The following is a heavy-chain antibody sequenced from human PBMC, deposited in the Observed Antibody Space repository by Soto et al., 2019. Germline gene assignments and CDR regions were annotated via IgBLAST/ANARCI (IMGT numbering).Heavy chain of an antibody. J-gene: IGHJ4*02. V-gene: IGHV1-18*01. Sequence: GASVKVSCKDSVYTITSYGISWVRQAPGQGLEWMGWISAYNGNTNYAQKLQGRVTMTTDTSTSTAYMELRSLRSDDTAVYYCARDPLSMVRGVIIPFDYWGQGTLVTVSS. D-gene: IGHD3-10*01. CDR1: VYTITSYG. CDR2: ISAYNGNT. CDR3: ARDPLSMVRGVIIPFDY.